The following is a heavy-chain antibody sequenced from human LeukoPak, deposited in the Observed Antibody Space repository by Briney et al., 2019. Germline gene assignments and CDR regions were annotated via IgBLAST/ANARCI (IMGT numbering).Heavy chain of an antibody. Sequence: GGSLRLSCAASGFTFSSYAMHWVRQAPGKGLEWVAVISYDGSNKYYADSVKGRFTISRDNSKNTLYLQMNSLRAEDTAVYYCARSGYGSSSWSYFDYWGQGTVVTVSS. CDR1: GFTFSSYA. CDR3: ARSGYGSSSWSYFDY. V-gene: IGHV3-30-3*01. D-gene: IGHD6-13*01. J-gene: IGHJ4*02. CDR2: ISYDGSNK.